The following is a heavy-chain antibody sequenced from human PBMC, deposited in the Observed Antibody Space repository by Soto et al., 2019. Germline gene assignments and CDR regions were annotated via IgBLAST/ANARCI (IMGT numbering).Heavy chain of an antibody. V-gene: IGHV3-21*01. CDR2: ISSSSSYI. D-gene: IGHD6-13*01. Sequence: GGSLRLSCAASGFTFSNYSMNWVRQAPGKGLEWVSSISSSSSYIYYADSVKGRFTISRDNAKNSLYLQMNSLRAEDTAVYYCARGGLARTSIAAAGKIGYWGQGTLVTVSS. CDR3: ARGGLARTSIAAAGKIGY. CDR1: GFTFSNYS. J-gene: IGHJ4*02.